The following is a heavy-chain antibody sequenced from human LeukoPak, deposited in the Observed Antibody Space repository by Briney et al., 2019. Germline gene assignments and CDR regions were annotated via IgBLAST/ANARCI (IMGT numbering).Heavy chain of an antibody. D-gene: IGHD5/OR15-5a*01. CDR1: GFTFNNYA. CDR3: AKGVYSVFPDSRVLDY. CDR2: ISGSGDST. V-gene: IGHV3-23*01. J-gene: IGHJ4*02. Sequence: GGSLRLSCAASGFTFNNYAMNWVRQAPGKGLEWVSIISGSGDSTYYANSVKGRFTISRDNSKNALYLQMSSLSAEDTAVYYCAKGVYSVFPDSRVLDYWGQGTLVTVSS.